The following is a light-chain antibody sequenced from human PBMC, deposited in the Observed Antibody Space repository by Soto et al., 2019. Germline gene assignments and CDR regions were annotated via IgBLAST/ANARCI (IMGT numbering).Light chain of an antibody. CDR1: RSSVGSNT. J-gene: IGLJ1*01. V-gene: IGLV1-44*01. CDR3: AAWDASLGGFYV. Sequence: QSVLTQPPSASGTPGQRVTISCSGSRSSVGSNTVNWYQHLPGTAPTLLIYSNNHRPSGVPDRVSASNAGASASLAISGLQSEDEGESYCAAWDASLGGFYVFGSGTKLTVL. CDR2: SNN.